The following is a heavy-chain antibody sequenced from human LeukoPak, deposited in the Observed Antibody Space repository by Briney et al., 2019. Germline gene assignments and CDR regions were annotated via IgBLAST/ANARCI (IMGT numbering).Heavy chain of an antibody. V-gene: IGHV4-59*01. D-gene: IGHD5-18*01. J-gene: IGHJ4*02. CDR1: GGSISSYY. CDR2: IYYSGST. CDR3: ARVAEDTAMVPPSCFDY. Sequence: SETLSLTCTVSGGSISSYYWSWIRQPPGKGLEWIGYIYYSGSTNYNPSLKSRVTISVDTSKNQFSLKLSSVTAADTAVYYCARVAEDTAMVPPSCFDYWGRGTLVTVSS.